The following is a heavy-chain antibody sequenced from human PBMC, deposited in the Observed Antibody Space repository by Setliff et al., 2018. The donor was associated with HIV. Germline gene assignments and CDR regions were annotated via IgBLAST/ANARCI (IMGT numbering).Heavy chain of an antibody. D-gene: IGHD3-10*01. Sequence: SETLSLTCAVYGGSFSGYYWSWIRQPPGKGLEWIGQINHGGITNYNPSLKSRVTISLDTSKNQFSLRVLSVTAADTAVYYGARTSGSDRLNWFDPWGQGTLVTVSS. J-gene: IGHJ5*02. V-gene: IGHV4-34*01. CDR1: GGSFSGYY. CDR3: ARTSGSDRLNWFDP. CDR2: INHGGIT.